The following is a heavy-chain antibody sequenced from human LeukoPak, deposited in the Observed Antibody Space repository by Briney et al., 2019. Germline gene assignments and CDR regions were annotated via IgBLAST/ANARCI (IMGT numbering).Heavy chain of an antibody. CDR2: ISGSGGST. CDR3: AKRDGYCSSTSCLYYYYIDV. V-gene: IGHV3-23*01. D-gene: IGHD2-2*01. J-gene: IGHJ6*03. CDR1: GFTFSSYA. Sequence: GGSLRLSCAASGFTFSSYAMSWVRQAPGKGLEWVSGISGSGGSTYYADSVKGRFTISRDNSKNTLYLQMNSLRAEDTAVYYCAKRDGYCSSTSCLYYYYIDVWGKGTTVTVSS.